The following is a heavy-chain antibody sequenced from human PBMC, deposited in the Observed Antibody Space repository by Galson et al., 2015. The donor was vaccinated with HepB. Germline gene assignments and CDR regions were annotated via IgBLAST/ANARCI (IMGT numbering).Heavy chain of an antibody. Sequence: SLRLSCAASGFTFSNYAMTWVRQALGKGLEWVSGVSGSGGGTYYVDSVKGQFTTSRDNSKNTLFLQMNSLRAEDTAVYYCAKAKAYDFWSSYSDWGQGTLVTVSS. D-gene: IGHD3-3*01. J-gene: IGHJ4*02. CDR2: VSGSGGGT. CDR1: GFTFSNYA. CDR3: AKAKAYDFWSSYSD. V-gene: IGHV3-23*01.